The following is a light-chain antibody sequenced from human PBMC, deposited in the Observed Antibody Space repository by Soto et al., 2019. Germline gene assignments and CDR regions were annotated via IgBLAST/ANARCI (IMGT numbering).Light chain of an antibody. J-gene: IGKJ1*01. CDR1: QNVSRSY. CDR2: GVS. CDR3: QQYGGSPT. V-gene: IGKV3-20*01. Sequence: ETVLTQSPGTLSLSPGERATLSCRASQNVSRSYLAWYQHKPGQAPRLLIYGVSSRATGIPDRFSGSGSGTDFTLTISSLEPEDFAVYYCQQYGGSPTFGQGTKVEI.